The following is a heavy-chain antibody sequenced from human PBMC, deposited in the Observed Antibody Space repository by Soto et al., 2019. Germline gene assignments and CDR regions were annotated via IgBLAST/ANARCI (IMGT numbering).Heavy chain of an antibody. Sequence: QVQLQESGPGLVKPSETLSLACTVSGGSVSSGSDYWSWIRQPPGKGLEWIGYIYYRGSTNYNPSLKSRVTISQDASKNEFYPRLGSLSPPDAPVYYTASNLRLWTCAYRGKATLVTV. CDR2: IYYRGST. CDR1: GGSVSSGSDY. CDR3: ASNLRLWTCAY. V-gene: IGHV4-61*01. D-gene: IGHD3-10*01. J-gene: IGHJ4*02.